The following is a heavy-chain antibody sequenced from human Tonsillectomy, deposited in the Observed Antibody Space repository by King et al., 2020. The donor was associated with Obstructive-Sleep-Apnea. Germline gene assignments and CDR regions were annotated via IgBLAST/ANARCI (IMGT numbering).Heavy chain of an antibody. J-gene: IGHJ6*02. CDR1: GFTFSNYG. D-gene: IGHD3-9*01. V-gene: IGHV3-30*02. Sequence: VQLVESGGGVVQPGRSLRLSCAASGFTFSNYGMHWVRQAPGKGLEGVAFIRYDGSNKYYVDSVKGRFTISRDNSKNTLYPQMNSLRVEDTAVYYCAKDPTNYDILTGDYYYYGMDVWGQGTTVTVSS. CDR3: AKDPTNYDILTGDYYYYGMDV. CDR2: IRYDGSNK.